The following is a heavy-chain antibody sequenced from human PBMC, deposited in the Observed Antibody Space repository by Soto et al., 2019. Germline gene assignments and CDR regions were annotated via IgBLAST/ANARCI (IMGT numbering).Heavy chain of an antibody. V-gene: IGHV1-8*01. CDR1: GYTFTSYD. Sequence: ASVQVSCKASGYTFTSYDINWVRQATGQGVEWMGWMNPNSGNTGYAQKFQGRVTMNRNTSISTAYMELSSLRYEDTAVYYCARTCLHSRLEDIFYFGRFIGKRETWFDPWGQGTLVTVSS. J-gene: IGHJ5*02. D-gene: IGHD3-16*02. CDR3: ARTCLHSRLEDIFYFGRFIGKRETWFDP. CDR2: MNPNSGNT.